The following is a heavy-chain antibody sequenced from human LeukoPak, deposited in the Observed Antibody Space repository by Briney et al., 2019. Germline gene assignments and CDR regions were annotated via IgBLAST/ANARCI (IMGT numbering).Heavy chain of an antibody. CDR1: GFTFSSYE. CDR3: ARVMITMVRGAQPFDY. D-gene: IGHD3-10*01. V-gene: IGHV3-48*03. Sequence: PGGSLRLPCAASGFTFSSYEMNWVRQAPGKGLEWVSYISSSGSTIYYADSVKGRFTISRDNAKNSLYLQMNSLRAEDTAVYYCARVMITMVRGAQPFDYWGQGTLVTVSS. CDR2: ISSSGSTI. J-gene: IGHJ4*02.